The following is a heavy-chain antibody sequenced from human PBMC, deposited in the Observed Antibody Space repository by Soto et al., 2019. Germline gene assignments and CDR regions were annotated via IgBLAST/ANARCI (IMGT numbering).Heavy chain of an antibody. J-gene: IGHJ6*02. CDR3: ARHAAYTSGWPGMAV. CDR1: GGSISSGSHY. D-gene: IGHD6-25*01. CDR2: IYFSGST. Sequence: SETLSLTCTVSGGSISSGSHYWGWIRQPPGKGLEWIGSIYFSGSTYYKPSLKSRVTISVNTSENQFSLKLNSVTAADTAVYYCARHAAYTSGWPGMAVWGQGTTVTVSS. V-gene: IGHV4-39*01.